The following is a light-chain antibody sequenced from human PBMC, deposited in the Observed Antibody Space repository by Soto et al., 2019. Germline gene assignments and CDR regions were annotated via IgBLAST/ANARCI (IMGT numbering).Light chain of an antibody. J-gene: IGLJ1*01. V-gene: IGLV2-14*01. CDR1: SSDVGAYNF. CDR2: DVT. CDR3: SSYRSSTTPSV. Sequence: QSALTQPASVSGSPGQSVTISCTGTSSDVGAYNFVSWYQQHPGKAPKLMIYDVTNRPSGISNRFSGSKSGNTASLPISGLQAEDEADYYCSSYRSSTTPSVFGAGTKLTVL.